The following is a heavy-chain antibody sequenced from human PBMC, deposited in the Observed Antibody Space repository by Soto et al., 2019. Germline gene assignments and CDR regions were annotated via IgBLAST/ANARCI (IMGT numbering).Heavy chain of an antibody. CDR1: GGSISSYY. Sequence: SETLSLTCTVSGGSISSYYWSWIRQPPGKGLEWIGYIYYSGSTNYNPSLKSRVTISVDTSKNQFSLKLSSVTAADTAVYYCARRRWRDNWFDPWGQGTLVTVSS. CDR3: ARRRWRDNWFDP. D-gene: IGHD6-13*01. J-gene: IGHJ5*02. CDR2: IYYSGST. V-gene: IGHV4-59*08.